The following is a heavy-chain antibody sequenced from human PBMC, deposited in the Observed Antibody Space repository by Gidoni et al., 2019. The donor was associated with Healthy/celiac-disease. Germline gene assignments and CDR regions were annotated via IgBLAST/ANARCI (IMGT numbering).Heavy chain of an antibody. CDR1: GFTFDDYA. CDR3: AKDSSSTRFYGMDV. CDR2: ISWNSGSI. V-gene: IGHV3-9*01. D-gene: IGHD2-2*01. Sequence: EVQLVESGGGLVQPGRSLRLSCAASGFTFDDYAMHWVRQAPGKGLEWVSGISWNSGSIGYADSVKGRFTISRDNAKNSLYLQMNSLRAEDTALYYCAKDSSSTRFYGMDVWGQGTTVTVSS. J-gene: IGHJ6*02.